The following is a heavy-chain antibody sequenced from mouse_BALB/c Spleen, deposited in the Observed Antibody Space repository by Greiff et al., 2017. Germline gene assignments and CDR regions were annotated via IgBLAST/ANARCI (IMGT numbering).Heavy chain of an antibody. V-gene: IGHV5-6-3*01. CDR3: ARENYGY. J-gene: IGHJ2*01. CDR2: INSNGGST. CDR1: GFTFSSYG. Sequence: DVMLVESGGGLVQPGGSLKLSCAASGFTFSSYGMSWVRQTPDKRLELVATINSNGGSTYYPDSVKGRFTISRDNAKNTLYLQMSSLKSEDTAMYYCARENYGYWGQGTTLTVSS. D-gene: IGHD1-1*01.